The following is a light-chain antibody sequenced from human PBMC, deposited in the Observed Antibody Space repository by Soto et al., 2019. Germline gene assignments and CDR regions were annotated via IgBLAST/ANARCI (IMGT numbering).Light chain of an antibody. J-gene: IGKJ2*01. CDR2: GAS. V-gene: IGKV3-15*01. CDR1: QSVRDN. CDR3: QQHNDWPPST. Sequence: ETLLTQSPATLSVSPGERATLSCRASQSVRDNLAWYQQKPGQAPRLLIYGASTRAPGIPDRFSGSGFGTDFSLNISSLQSEDFAVYYCQQHNDWPPSTFGQGTKLEIK.